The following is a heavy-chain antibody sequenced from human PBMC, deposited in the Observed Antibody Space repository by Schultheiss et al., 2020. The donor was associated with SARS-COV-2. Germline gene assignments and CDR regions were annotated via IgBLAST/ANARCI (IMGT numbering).Heavy chain of an antibody. CDR2: INHSGST. V-gene: IGHV4-34*01. CDR3: ARDWGSSSWYWFDP. D-gene: IGHD6-13*01. CDR1: GGSFSGYY. J-gene: IGHJ5*02. Sequence: SQTLSLTCAVYGGSFSGYYWSWIRQPPGKGLEWIGEINHSGSTNYNPSLKSRVTISVDTSKNQFSLKLSSVTAADTAVYYCARDWGSSSWYWFDPWGQGTLVTVSS.